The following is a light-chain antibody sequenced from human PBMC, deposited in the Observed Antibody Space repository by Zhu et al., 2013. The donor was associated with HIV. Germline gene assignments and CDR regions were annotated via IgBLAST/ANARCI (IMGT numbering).Light chain of an antibody. CDR2: GAS. J-gene: IGKJ3*01. Sequence: EIVLTQSPVTLSVSPGERVILSCRASQSVASNLAWYQQRPGQAPRLLIFGASNRATGIPARFSGSGSGTDFTLTISSLEPEDFAVYYCQQRSNWLFTFGPGTKVDIK. CDR3: QQRSNWLFT. CDR1: QSVASN. V-gene: IGKV3-11*01.